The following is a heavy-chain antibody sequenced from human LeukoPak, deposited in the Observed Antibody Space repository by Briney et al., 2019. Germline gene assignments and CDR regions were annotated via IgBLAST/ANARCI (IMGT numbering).Heavy chain of an antibody. J-gene: IGHJ6*04. D-gene: IGHD3-10*01. CDR2: ISSSGSTI. V-gene: IGHV3-48*03. CDR1: GFTFSSYE. CDR3: AGNYGSGPEGYYYGMDV. Sequence: GGSLRLSCAASGFTFSSYEMNWVRQAPGKGLEWVSYISSSGSTIYYADSVKGRFTISRDNAKNSLYLQMNRLRAEGTAVYYCAGNYGSGPEGYYYGMDVWGKGTTVTVSS.